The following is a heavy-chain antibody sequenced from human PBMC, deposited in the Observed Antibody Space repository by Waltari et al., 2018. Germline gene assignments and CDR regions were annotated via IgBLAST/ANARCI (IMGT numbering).Heavy chain of an antibody. J-gene: IGHJ4*02. V-gene: IGHV4-39*01. D-gene: IGHD6-19*01. CDR1: GAFLISSSHY. CDR3: ARHERGWQVVKNSHFDY. Sequence: HLQESGPKLVKPSETLSLICSVSGAFLISSSHYWGWVRQPPGRGMEWIGNVYYTGIAFYNPSLRIRVNMSVDTSKNEFSLSLTSVTAADTSVYFCARHERGWQVVKNSHFDYWGQGILVSVSS. CDR2: VYYTGIA.